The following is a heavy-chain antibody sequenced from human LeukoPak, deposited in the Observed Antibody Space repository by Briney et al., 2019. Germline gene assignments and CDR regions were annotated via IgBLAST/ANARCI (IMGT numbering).Heavy chain of an antibody. V-gene: IGHV4-59*01. CDR3: ARDGSTYYDFWSGNYYYGMDV. CDR2: IYYSGST. D-gene: IGHD3-3*01. Sequence: SETLSLTCTVSGGSISSYYWSWIRQPPGKGLEWIEYIYYSGSTNYNPSLKSRVTISVDTSKNQFSLKLSSVTAADTAVYYCARDGSTYYDFWSGNYYYGMDVWGQGTTVTVSS. CDR1: GGSISSYY. J-gene: IGHJ6*02.